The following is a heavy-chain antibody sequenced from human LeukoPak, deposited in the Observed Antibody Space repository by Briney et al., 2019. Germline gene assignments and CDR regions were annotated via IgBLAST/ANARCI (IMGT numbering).Heavy chain of an antibody. J-gene: IGHJ3*02. V-gene: IGHV3-30*04. Sequence: GGSLRLSCAASGFTFSSYVMHWVRQAPGKGLEWVAAISSDGSNKYSEHGRFTISRDNCKNTLYLQMISLRAEDTAVYYCASSRMTIYGVVNDAFDIWGQGTMVTVSS. CDR1: GFTFSSYV. CDR3: ASSRMTIYGVVNDAFDI. D-gene: IGHD3-3*01. CDR2: ISSDGSNK.